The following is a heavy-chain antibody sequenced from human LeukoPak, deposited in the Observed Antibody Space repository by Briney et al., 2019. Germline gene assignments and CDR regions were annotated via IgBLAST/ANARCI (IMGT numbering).Heavy chain of an antibody. CDR1: GFIFNNYA. J-gene: IGHJ6*02. V-gene: IGHV3-9*01. CDR3: ARERGYCSGGSCYSDGMDV. D-gene: IGHD2-15*01. CDR2: ISWNSGSI. Sequence: GGSLRLSCAGSGFIFNNYAMHWVRQPPGKGLEWVSGISWNSGSIDYADSVKGRFTISRDNAKNSLYLQMNSLRAEDTAVYYCARERGYCSGGSCYSDGMDVWGQGTTVTVSS.